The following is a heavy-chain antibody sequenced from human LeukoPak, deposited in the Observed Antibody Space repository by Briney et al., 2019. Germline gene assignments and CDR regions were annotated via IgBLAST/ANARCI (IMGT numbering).Heavy chain of an antibody. J-gene: IGHJ4*02. D-gene: IGHD2-15*01. Sequence: GGSLRLSCAASGFTLSSYWMHWVRQAPGKGLVWVSRINSYGSSTTYADSVKGRLTISRDNAKNTLYLQMNSLRAEDTAVYYCARLLGYCSGGGCYGFDYWGQGTLVTVSS. CDR2: INSYGSST. CDR3: ARLLGYCSGGGCYGFDY. V-gene: IGHV3-74*01. CDR1: GFTLSSYW.